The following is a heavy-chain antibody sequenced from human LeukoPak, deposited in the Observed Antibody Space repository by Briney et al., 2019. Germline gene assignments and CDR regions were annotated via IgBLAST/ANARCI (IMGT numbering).Heavy chain of an antibody. CDR2: INWNGGST. J-gene: IGHJ4*02. Sequence: GGSLRLSCAASGFTFDDYGMSWVRQAPGKGLEWVSGINWNGGSTGYADSVKGRFTISRDNAKNSLYLQMNSLRADDTALYYCARDSYYYDSSGYQNDYWGQGTLVTVSS. CDR3: ARDSYYYDSSGYQNDY. CDR1: GFTFDDYG. V-gene: IGHV3-20*04. D-gene: IGHD3-22*01.